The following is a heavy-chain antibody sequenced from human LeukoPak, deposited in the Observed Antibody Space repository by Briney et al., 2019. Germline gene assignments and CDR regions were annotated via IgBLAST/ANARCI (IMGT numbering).Heavy chain of an antibody. J-gene: IGHJ6*03. CDR3: ARLPNVYYYYYMDV. CDR1: GGSISSGDYY. V-gene: IGHV4-30-4*08. CDR2: IYYSGST. Sequence: PSETLSLTCTVSGGSISSGDYYWSWIRQPPGKGLEWIGYIYYSGSTYYNPSLKSRVTISVDTSKNQFSLKLSSVTAADTAVYYCARLPNVYYYYYMDVWGKGTTVTVSS.